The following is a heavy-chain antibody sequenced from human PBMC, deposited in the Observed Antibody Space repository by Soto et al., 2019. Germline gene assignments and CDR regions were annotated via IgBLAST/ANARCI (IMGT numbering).Heavy chain of an antibody. J-gene: IGHJ6*02. Sequence: SVKVSCKASGGTFSSYTISWVRQAPGQGLEWMGRIIPILGIANYAQKFQGRVTITADKSTSTAYMELSSLRSEDTAVDYCARGDRIRGVIITLNTVLGMDVWG. D-gene: IGHD3-10*01. CDR1: GGTFSSYT. V-gene: IGHV1-69*02. CDR2: IIPILGIA. CDR3: ARGDRIRGVIITLNTVLGMDV.